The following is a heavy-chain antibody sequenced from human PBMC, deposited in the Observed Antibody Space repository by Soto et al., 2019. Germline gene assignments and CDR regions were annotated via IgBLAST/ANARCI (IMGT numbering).Heavy chain of an antibody. D-gene: IGHD2-2*01. V-gene: IGHV3-30-3*01. CDR1: GFTFSSYA. CDR3: ARTLVPAEYYFDY. Sequence: QVQLVESGGGVVQPGRSLRLSCAASGFTFSSYAMHWVRQAPGKGLEWVAVISYDGSNKYYADSVKGRFTISRDNSKNTLYLQMNSLRAEDTAVYYCARTLVPAEYYFDYWGQGTLVTVSS. CDR2: ISYDGSNK. J-gene: IGHJ4*02.